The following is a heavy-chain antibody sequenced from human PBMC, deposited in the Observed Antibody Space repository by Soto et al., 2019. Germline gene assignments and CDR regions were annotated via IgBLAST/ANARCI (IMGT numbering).Heavy chain of an antibody. CDR3: ARFYYDSSGYLPSPYYYYYGMDV. D-gene: IGHD3-22*01. CDR2: ISGSSSTI. J-gene: IGHJ6*02. CDR1: GFTFSGYS. Sequence: GGSLRLSCGASGFTFSGYSMNWVRQAPGKGLEWISYISGSSSTIYYADSVKGRFTISRDNAKNSLYLQMNSLRAEDTAAYYCARFYYDSSGYLPSPYYYYYGMDVWGQGTTVTVSS. V-gene: IGHV3-48*01.